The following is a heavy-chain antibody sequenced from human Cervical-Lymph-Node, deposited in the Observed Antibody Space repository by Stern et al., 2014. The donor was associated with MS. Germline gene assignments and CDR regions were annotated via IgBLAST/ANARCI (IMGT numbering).Heavy chain of an antibody. V-gene: IGHV3-33*01. J-gene: IGHJ4*02. CDR1: GFTFSSYG. CDR2: IWYDGSNK. CDR3: ARDITMVRGVFDY. D-gene: IGHD3-10*01. Sequence: MQLVESGGGVVQPGRSLRLSCAASGFTFSSYGMHWVRQAPGKGLERVAVIWYDGSNKYYADSVKGRFTISRDNSKNTLYLQMNSLRAEDTAVYYCARDITMVRGVFDYWGQGTLVTVSS.